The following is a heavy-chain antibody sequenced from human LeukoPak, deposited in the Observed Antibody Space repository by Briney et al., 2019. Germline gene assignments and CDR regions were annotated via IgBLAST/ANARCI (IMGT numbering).Heavy chain of an antibody. CDR1: GGSFSGYY. V-gene: IGHV4-34*01. Sequence: SETLSLTCAVYGGSFSGYYWSWIRQPPGKGLEWIGEINHSGSTNYNPSLKSGVTISVDTSKNQFSLKLSSVTAADTAVYYCARGRSVWFGECRIDYWGQGTLVTVSS. CDR3: ARGRSVWFGECRIDY. D-gene: IGHD3-10*01. CDR2: INHSGST. J-gene: IGHJ4*02.